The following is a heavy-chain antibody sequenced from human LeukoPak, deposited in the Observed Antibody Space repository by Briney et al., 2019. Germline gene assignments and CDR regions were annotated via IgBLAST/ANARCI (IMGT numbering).Heavy chain of an antibody. V-gene: IGHV1-18*01. Sequence: ASVKVSCKASGYTFTSYGISWVRQAPGQGLEWMGWISAYNGNTNYAQKFQGRVTITRNTSISTAYMELSSLRSEDTAVYYCARGATSGSYYYYYMDVWGKGTTVTVSS. CDR2: ISAYNGNT. D-gene: IGHD1-26*01. CDR3: ARGATSGSYYYYYMDV. J-gene: IGHJ6*03. CDR1: GYTFTSYG.